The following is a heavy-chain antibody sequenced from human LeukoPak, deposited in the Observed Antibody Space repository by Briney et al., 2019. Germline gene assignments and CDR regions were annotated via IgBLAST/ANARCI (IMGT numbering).Heavy chain of an antibody. V-gene: IGHV3-23*01. J-gene: IGHJ4*02. Sequence: GGSLRLSCSPSGFTFSNNAMTWVRQAPGEGLEWVSSINDRGTHTYYTDSVRGRFTISRDNSKNRLFLQMNSLRAEDTAFYYCTRCPRDNCRGGFDYWGQEALVTVSS. CDR2: INDRGTHT. D-gene: IGHD1-1*01. CDR3: TRCPRDNCRGGFDY. CDR1: GFTFSNNA.